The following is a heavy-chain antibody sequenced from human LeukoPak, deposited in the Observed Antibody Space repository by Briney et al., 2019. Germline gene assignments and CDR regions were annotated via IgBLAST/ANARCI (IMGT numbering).Heavy chain of an antibody. CDR1: GFTFSIHA. CDR2: ITGSGGTT. J-gene: IGHJ6*02. Sequence: GGSLRLSCAASGFTFSIHAMNWVRQAPGKGLEWVSAITGSGGTTYYADSVKGRFTISRDNSKNTLYLQMNSLRAEDTAVYYCAKVMGSGWPDRKGNYYYYYGMDVWGQGTTVTVSS. CDR3: AKVMGSGWPDRKGNYYYYYGMDV. V-gene: IGHV3-23*01. D-gene: IGHD6-19*01.